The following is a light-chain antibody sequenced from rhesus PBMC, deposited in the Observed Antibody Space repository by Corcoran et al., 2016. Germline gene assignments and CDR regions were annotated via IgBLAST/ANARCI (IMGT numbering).Light chain of an antibody. CDR2: AAS. CDR1: QGISTY. CDR3: RQYNSDPDS. V-gene: IGKV1-43*02. Sequence: DIQMTQSPSSLSASVGDRVTITCRARQGISTYLNWYQQNPGKAPKRLIYAASSLESGVPSRFSGSGSGTDFTLTISSLQPEDVATYYWRQYNSDPDSFGQGTKVEIK. J-gene: IGKJ2*01.